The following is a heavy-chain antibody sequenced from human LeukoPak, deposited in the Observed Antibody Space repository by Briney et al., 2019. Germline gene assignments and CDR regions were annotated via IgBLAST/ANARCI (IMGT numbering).Heavy chain of an antibody. D-gene: IGHD3-10*01. J-gene: IGHJ4*02. CDR1: GGSISSSSYY. V-gene: IGHV4-39*01. CDR2: IYYSGST. Sequence: SETLSLTCTVSGGSISSSSYYWGWIRQPPGKGLEWIGSIYYSGSTYYNPSLKSRVTISVDTSKNQFSLKLSSVTAADTAVYYCARLRAYYCGSGRVYYFDYWGQGTLVTVSS. CDR3: ARLRAYYCGSGRVYYFDY.